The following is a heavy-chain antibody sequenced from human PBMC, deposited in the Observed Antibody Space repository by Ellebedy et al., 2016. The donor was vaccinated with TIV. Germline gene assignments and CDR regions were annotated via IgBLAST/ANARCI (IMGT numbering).Heavy chain of an antibody. J-gene: IGHJ4*02. CDR1: GGSISSYY. CDR2: IYYSGST. V-gene: IGHV4-59*01. Sequence: MPSETLSLTCTVSGGSISSYYWSWIRQPPGKGLEWIGYIYYSGSTNYNPSLKSRVTISVDTSKNQFSLKLSSVTAADTAVYYCASGNSSGWYSLVYYWGQGTLVTVSS. CDR3: ASGNSSGWYSLVYY. D-gene: IGHD6-19*01.